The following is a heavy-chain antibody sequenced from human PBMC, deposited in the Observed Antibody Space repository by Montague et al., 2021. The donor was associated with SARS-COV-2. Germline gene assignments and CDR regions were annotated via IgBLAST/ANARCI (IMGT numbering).Heavy chain of an antibody. Sequence: SETLSLTCTVSGGSISSDNWWTRVRQPPGKGLELIGDIFHSGTTNYNPSLKSRLTISVDKPKNHISLKLISVTAADTAMYYCALPLGGARFDPWGQGTLVTVSS. CDR2: IFHSGTT. CDR3: ALPLGGARFDP. J-gene: IGHJ5*02. CDR1: GGSISSDNW. D-gene: IGHD3-16*01. V-gene: IGHV4-4*02.